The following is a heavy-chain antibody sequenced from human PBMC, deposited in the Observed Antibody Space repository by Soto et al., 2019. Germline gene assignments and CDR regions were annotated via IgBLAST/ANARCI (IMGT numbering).Heavy chain of an antibody. CDR1: GGSISSSSYY. J-gene: IGHJ4*02. Sequence: PSETLSLTCTVSGGSISSSSYYWGWIRQPPGKGLEWIGSIYYSGSTYYNPSLKSRVTISVDTSKNQFSLKLSSVTAADTAVYYCARRSVLYSSSWYSPGSAISDYWGQGTLVTVSS. D-gene: IGHD6-13*01. CDR3: ARRSVLYSSSWYSPGSAISDY. CDR2: IYYSGST. V-gene: IGHV4-39*01.